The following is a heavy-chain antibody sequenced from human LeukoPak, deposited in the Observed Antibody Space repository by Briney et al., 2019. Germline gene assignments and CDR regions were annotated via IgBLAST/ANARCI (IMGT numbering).Heavy chain of an antibody. CDR1: GFMFIVYG. D-gene: IGHD3-10*01. CDR3: ARASGPFDY. CDR2: IWNDGSNK. V-gene: IGHV3-33*01. J-gene: IGHJ4*02. Sequence: QAGGSLRLSCVASGFMFIVYGMHWVRQAPGKGLEWVAVIWNDGSNKYYADSVKGRFTISSDNSKNTLYLQMNSLRAEDTAVYSCARASGPFDYWGQGTLVTVSS.